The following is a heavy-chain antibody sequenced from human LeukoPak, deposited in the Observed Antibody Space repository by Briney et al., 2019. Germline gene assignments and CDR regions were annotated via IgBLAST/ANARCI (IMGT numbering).Heavy chain of an antibody. CDR2: ISSSSSSYT. J-gene: IGHJ4*02. Sequence: GGSLRLSCAASGFTFSSYAMSWVRQAPGQGLEWVSYISSSSSSYTNYADSVKGRFTISRDNAKNSLYLQLNTLRDEDTGVYFCARASASYFDYWGQGTLVTVSS. CDR1: GFTFSSYA. V-gene: IGHV3-21*01. CDR3: ARASASYFDY.